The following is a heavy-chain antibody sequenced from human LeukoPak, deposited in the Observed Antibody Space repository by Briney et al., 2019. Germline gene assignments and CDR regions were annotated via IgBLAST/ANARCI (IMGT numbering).Heavy chain of an antibody. CDR3: AKPTVGLGSRYGLDV. CDR2: ITGSAADT. J-gene: IGHJ6*04. V-gene: IGHV3-23*01. Sequence: GSLRLSCAASGFTFSNYAMSWVRQAPGKRLEWVSAITGSAADTYSADSVKGRFTISRDNSRNTLYLQMNSLRAEDTAVYYCAKPTVGLGSRYGLDVWGKGTTVTVSS. D-gene: IGHD3-10*01. CDR1: GFTFSNYA.